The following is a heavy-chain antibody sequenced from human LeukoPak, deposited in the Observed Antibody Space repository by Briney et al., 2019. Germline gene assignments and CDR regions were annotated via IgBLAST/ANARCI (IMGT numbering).Heavy chain of an antibody. Sequence: SETLSLTCTVSGGSISSYNYYWGWIRQPPGKGLEWIGNIYYSGSTYYNPSLKSRVTISVDTSKNQFSLKLSSVTAADTAVYYCARESAYSSSGFDYWGQGTLVTVSS. D-gene: IGHD6-6*01. J-gene: IGHJ4*02. V-gene: IGHV4-39*02. CDR2: IYYSGST. CDR1: GGSISSYNYY. CDR3: ARESAYSSSGFDY.